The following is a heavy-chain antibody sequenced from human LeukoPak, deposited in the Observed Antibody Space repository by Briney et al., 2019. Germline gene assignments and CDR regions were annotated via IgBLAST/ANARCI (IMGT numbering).Heavy chain of an antibody. D-gene: IGHD4-17*01. Sequence: SETLSLTCAVYGGSFSGYYWSWIRQPPGKGLEWIGEINHSGSTNYNPSLKSRVTISVDTSKNQFSLKLSSVTAADTAVYYCARDLPTTVTTWDYWGQGTLVTVSS. CDR1: GGSFSGYY. V-gene: IGHV4-34*01. CDR2: INHSGST. J-gene: IGHJ4*02. CDR3: ARDLPTTVTTWDY.